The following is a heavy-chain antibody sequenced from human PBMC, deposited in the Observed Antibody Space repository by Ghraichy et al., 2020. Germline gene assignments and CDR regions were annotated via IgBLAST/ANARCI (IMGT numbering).Heavy chain of an antibody. CDR2: IYYSGST. V-gene: IGHV4-39*01. CDR3: ARGNYDFWSGYYTRYYFGY. CDR1: GGSISSSSYY. Sequence: SETLSLTCTVSGGSISSSSYYWVWIRQPPGKGLEWIGSIYYSGSTYYNPSLKSRVTISVDTSKNQFSLKLTSVTAADTAVYYCARGNYDFWSGYYTRYYFGYWGQGTLVTVSS. J-gene: IGHJ4*02. D-gene: IGHD3-3*01.